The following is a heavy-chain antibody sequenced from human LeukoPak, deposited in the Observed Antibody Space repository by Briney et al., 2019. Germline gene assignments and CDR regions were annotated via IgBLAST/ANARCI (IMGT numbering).Heavy chain of an antibody. CDR2: ISAYNGNT. D-gene: IGHD3-10*01. Sequence: WASVKVSCKASGYTFTSYGISWVRQAPGQGLEWMGWISAYNGNTNYAQKLQGRVTMTTDTSTSTAYMELRSLRSDDTAVYYCAGGDGSGSYLSHRAFDIWGQGTMVTVSS. CDR1: GYTFTSYG. J-gene: IGHJ3*02. V-gene: IGHV1-18*01. CDR3: AGGDGSGSYLSHRAFDI.